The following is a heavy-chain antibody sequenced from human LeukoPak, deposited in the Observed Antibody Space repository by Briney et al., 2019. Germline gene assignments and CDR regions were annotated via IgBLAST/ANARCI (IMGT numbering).Heavy chain of an antibody. CDR3: ARVVERRNANKIDY. Sequence: SETLSLTCTVSGGSISSGGYYWSWIRQHPGKGLEWIGYIYYSGSTYYNPSLKSRVTISVDTSKNQFSLKLSSVTAADTAVYYCARVVERRNANKIDYWGQGTLVTVSS. CDR1: GGSISSGGYY. CDR2: IYYSGST. J-gene: IGHJ4*02. V-gene: IGHV4-31*03. D-gene: IGHD1-1*01.